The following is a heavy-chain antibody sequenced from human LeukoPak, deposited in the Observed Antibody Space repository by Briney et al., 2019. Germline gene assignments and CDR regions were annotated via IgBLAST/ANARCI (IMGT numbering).Heavy chain of an antibody. CDR2: VHYSGST. V-gene: IGHV4-59*08. J-gene: IGHJ4*02. CDR1: GGTLNSFY. D-gene: IGHD1-20*01. CDR3: ARGRYNWPFDY. Sequence: SETLSLTCTVSGGTLNSFYWTWIRQPPGKGLDYIGYVHYSGSTKYNPSLKSRVTISEDTSKNQFSLKLNSVTAADTAVYYCARGRYNWPFDYWGQGTLVTVSS.